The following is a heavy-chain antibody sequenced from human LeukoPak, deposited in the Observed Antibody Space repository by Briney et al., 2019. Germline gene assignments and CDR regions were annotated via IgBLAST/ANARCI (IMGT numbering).Heavy chain of an antibody. D-gene: IGHD3-10*01. CDR3: ATGPVSTTVPPSPPPFPP. V-gene: IGHV4-31*03. J-gene: IGHJ5*02. Sequence: PSQTLSLTCTVSGGSLRRGGSSWRWLRQPPGTGPERLGYIYYSGRTYYNPSLKSRVTISVDTSKNQFSLKLSSVSAADTAVYSCATGPVSTTVPPSPPPFPPRGPGTLVTVSS. CDR1: GGSLRRGGSS. CDR2: IYYSGRT.